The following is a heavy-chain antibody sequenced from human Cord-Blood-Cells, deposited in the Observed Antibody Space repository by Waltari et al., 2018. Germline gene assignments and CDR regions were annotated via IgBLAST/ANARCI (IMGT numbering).Heavy chain of an antibody. Sequence: QVQLVQSGAEVKKPGASVKVSCKASGYTFTGYYMHWVRQAPGKGLEWMGWINPNSGGTNYAQKFQGRVTMTRDTSISTAYMELSRLRSDDTAVYYCARDPFDSSGYYGAFDIWGQGTMVTVSS. CDR3: ARDPFDSSGYYGAFDI. D-gene: IGHD3-22*01. J-gene: IGHJ3*02. CDR1: GYTFTGYY. CDR2: INPNSGGT. V-gene: IGHV1-2*02.